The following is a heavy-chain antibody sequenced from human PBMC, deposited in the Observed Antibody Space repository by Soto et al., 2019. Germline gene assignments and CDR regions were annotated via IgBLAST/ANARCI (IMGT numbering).Heavy chain of an antibody. CDR2: IIPVFNTP. V-gene: IGHV1-69*01. CDR3: ARGDGPYVWLNEF. Sequence: QEQLVQSGAEVKRPGSSVKVSCKDSGGLFSSYAISWVRQAPGQGLEWVGGIIPVFNTPYYAQKFQGRVTISADDSTNTDYMELSSLTSEDTAMYYCARGDGPYVWLNEFWGQGSLVTVSS. D-gene: IGHD3-9*01. CDR1: GGLFSSYA. J-gene: IGHJ4*02.